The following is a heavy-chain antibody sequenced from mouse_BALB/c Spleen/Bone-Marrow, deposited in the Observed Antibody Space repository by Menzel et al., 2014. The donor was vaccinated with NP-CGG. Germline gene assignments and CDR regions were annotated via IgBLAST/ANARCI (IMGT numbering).Heavy chain of an antibody. V-gene: IGHV7-3*02. CDR3: ARDGYDDY. J-gene: IGHJ2*01. CDR2: IRNKANGYTT. D-gene: IGHD2-2*01. CDR1: GFTFTDYY. Sequence: EVKLMESGGGLVQPWGSLRLSCATSGFTFTDYYMSWVRQPPGKALEWLGFIRNKANGYTTEYSASVKGRFTISRDNSQSILYLQMNTLRAEDSATYYCARDGYDDYWGQGTTLTVSS.